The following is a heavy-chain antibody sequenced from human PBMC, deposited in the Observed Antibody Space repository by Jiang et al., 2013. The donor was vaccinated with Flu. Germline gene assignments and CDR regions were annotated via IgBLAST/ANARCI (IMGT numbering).Heavy chain of an antibody. CDR3: ARAHQDDIVVVITGGSFDP. Sequence: QSGAEVKKPGSSVKVSCKASGGTFSSYAISWVRQAPGQGLEWMGRIIPILGIANYAQKFQGRVTITADKSTSTAYMELSSLRSEDTAVYYCARAHQDDIVVVITGGSFDPWGQGTLVTVSS. CDR2: IIPILGIA. D-gene: IGHD2-21*01. J-gene: IGHJ5*02. CDR1: GGTFSSYA. V-gene: IGHV1-69*04.